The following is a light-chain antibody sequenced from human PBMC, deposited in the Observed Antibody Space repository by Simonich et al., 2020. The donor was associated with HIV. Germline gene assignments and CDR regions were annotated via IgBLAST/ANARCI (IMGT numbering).Light chain of an antibody. J-gene: IGKJ1*01. V-gene: IGKV4-1*01. Sequence: DIVMTQSPDSLAVSLGERATINCKSSQSVLYSSNNKNYVVWYKQKPGQPPKLLIYWASTRESGVPYRFSGSGSGTDFTLTISSLQAEDVAVYYCQQYYTTPRTFGQGTKVEIK. CDR3: QQYYTTPRT. CDR2: WAS. CDR1: QSVLYSSNNKNY.